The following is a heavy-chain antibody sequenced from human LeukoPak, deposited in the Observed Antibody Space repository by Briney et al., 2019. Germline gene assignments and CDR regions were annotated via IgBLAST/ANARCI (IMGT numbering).Heavy chain of an antibody. D-gene: IGHD3-10*01. J-gene: IGHJ5*02. CDR3: AGVRGFISRNWFDP. V-gene: IGHV4-39*01. Sequence: SETLSLTCTVSGGSISSSNYYWGWIRQPPGKGLEWIGTIYYGGTTYYDPSLRSRVTISVDTSKNQFSLKLRSVTAADTAVYFCAGVRGFISRNWFDPWGHGTLVTVSS. CDR2: IYYGGTT. CDR1: GGSISSSNYY.